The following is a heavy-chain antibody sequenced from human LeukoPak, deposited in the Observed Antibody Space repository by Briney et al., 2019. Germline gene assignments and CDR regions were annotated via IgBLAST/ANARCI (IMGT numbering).Heavy chain of an antibody. D-gene: IGHD5-18*01. CDR2: INHSGRT. V-gene: IGHV4-34*01. CDR1: GVSFSGYY. CDR3: ARHKRGYSRGSFDY. J-gene: IGHJ4*02. Sequence: PSGTLSLTCAVYGVSFSGYYWSWIRQPPGEGLEWILEINHSGRTTYNPSLKSRVTISVDTSKNQSSLKLGSVTAADTAVYYCARHKRGYSRGSFDYWGQGTLVTVSS.